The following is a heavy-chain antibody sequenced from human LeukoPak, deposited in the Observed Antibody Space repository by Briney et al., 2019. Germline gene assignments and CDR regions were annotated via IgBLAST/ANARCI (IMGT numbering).Heavy chain of an antibody. CDR2: IYYSGST. CDR3: ARGLQRYYYDSSGFVA. D-gene: IGHD3-22*01. CDR1: GGSISSSSYY. J-gene: IGHJ3*01. V-gene: IGHV4-39*07. Sequence: SETLSLTCTVSGGSISSSSYYWGWIRQPPGKGLEWIGSIYYSGSTYYNPSLKSRVTLSVDTSKNQFSLKLSSVTAADTAVYYCARGLQRYYYDSSGFVAWGQGTMVTVSS.